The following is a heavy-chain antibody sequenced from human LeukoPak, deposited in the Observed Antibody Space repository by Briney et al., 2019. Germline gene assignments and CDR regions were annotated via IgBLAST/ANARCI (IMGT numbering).Heavy chain of an antibody. D-gene: IGHD1-26*01. J-gene: IGHJ4*02. CDR3: ARGGTYSTSLAY. V-gene: IGHV1-69*04. Sequence: ASVKVSCKASGGTFSSYAISWVRQAPGQGLEWMGRIIPIPGIANYAQKFQGRVTITADKSTNTAYMKLSSLTPEDTAVYYCARGGTYSTSLAYWGQGTLVTVSS. CDR2: IIPIPGIA. CDR1: GGTFSSYA.